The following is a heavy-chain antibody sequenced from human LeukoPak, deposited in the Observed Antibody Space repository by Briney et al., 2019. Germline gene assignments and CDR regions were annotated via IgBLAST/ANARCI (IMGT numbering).Heavy chain of an antibody. D-gene: IGHD6-19*01. J-gene: IGHJ3*02. CDR2: INHSGST. CDR1: GGSFSGYY. Sequence: SETLSLTCAVYGGSFSGYYWSWIRQPPGKGLEWIGEINHSGSTNYNPSLKSRVTISVDTSKNQFSLKLSSVTAADTAVYYCASSRAVVDAFDIWGQGTMVTVSS. V-gene: IGHV4-34*01. CDR3: ASSRAVVDAFDI.